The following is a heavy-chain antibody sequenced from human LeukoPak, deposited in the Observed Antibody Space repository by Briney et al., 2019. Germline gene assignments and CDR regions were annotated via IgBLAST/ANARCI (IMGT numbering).Heavy chain of an antibody. D-gene: IGHD4-23*01. CDR1: GGSITSYY. V-gene: IGHV4-59*01. CDR2: IYYSGAT. J-gene: IGHJ4*02. CDR3: ARDRYGGNSGEFDY. Sequence: SETLSLTCTVSGGSITSYYWSWIRQSPGKGLEWIGYIYYSGATNYNPPVKSRVTISVDTSKNQFSLKVRSVNAADTAVYYCARDRYGGNSGEFDYWGLGTLVTVSS.